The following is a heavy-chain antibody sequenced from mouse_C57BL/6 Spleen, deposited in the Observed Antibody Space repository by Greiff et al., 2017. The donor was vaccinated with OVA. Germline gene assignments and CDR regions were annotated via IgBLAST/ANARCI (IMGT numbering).Heavy chain of an antibody. Sequence: QVHVKQSGAELVRPGASVTLSCKASGYTFTDYEMHWVKQTPVHGLEWIGAIDPETGGTAYNQKFKGKAILTADKSSSTAYMELRSLTSEDSAVYYCTRERGIYDGYYDAMDYWGQGTSVTVSS. J-gene: IGHJ4*01. V-gene: IGHV1-15*01. CDR1: GYTFTDYE. D-gene: IGHD2-3*01. CDR2: IDPETGGT. CDR3: TRERGIYDGYYDAMDY.